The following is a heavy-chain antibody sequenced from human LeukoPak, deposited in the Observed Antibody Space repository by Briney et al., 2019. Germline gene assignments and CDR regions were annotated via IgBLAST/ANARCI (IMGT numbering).Heavy chain of an antibody. D-gene: IGHD6-19*01. CDR2: ISYDGSNK. CDR3: AKAGYSSGWY. V-gene: IGHV3-30*18. CDR1: GFTFSSYG. J-gene: IGHJ4*02. Sequence: GRSLRLSCAASGFTFSSYGMHWVRQAPGKGLEWVAVISYDGSNKYYADSVKGRFTIPRDNSKNTLYLQMNSLRAEDTAVYYCAKAGYSSGWYWGQGTLVTVSS.